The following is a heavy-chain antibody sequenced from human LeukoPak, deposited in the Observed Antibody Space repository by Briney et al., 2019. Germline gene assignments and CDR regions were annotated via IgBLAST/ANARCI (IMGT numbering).Heavy chain of an antibody. CDR2: ISSSSSMI. D-gene: IGHD1-26*01. Sequence: PGGSLRLSCAASGFTFSSYSMNCVRQAPGKGLEWISYISSSSSMIFYADSVKGRFTISRDNAKNSLYLQLNSLRDEDTAVYHCAKYSGSSDAFDIWGQGTMVTVSS. V-gene: IGHV3-48*02. CDR1: GFTFSSYS. J-gene: IGHJ3*02. CDR3: AKYSGSSDAFDI.